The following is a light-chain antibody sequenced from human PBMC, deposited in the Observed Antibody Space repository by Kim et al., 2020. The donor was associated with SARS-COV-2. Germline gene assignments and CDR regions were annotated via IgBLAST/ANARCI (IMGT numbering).Light chain of an antibody. V-gene: IGKV1-12*01. CDR3: QQADSFPYT. CDR2: AAA. CDR1: QGVATW. Sequence: SASVGDRVPITCRASQGVATWLAWYQEKPGRAPKLLISAAASLQNGVPSRFSGSGSGTEFTLTISSLQPEDSATYYCQQADSFPYTFGQGTKLEI. J-gene: IGKJ2*01.